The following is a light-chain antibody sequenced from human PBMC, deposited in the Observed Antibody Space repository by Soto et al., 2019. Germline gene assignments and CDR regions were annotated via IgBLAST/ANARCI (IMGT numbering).Light chain of an antibody. V-gene: IGKV1-5*03. Sequence: DIQVTQSPSTRSRSVGDRVTITCRASQSIDNKLAWYQRKPGNAPKLLIYKASSLESGVPSRFSGSGSGTEFTLTISRLQPDDFATYYCQKYSTYPVAFGQRTKVDIK. CDR1: QSIDNK. J-gene: IGKJ1*01. CDR2: KAS. CDR3: QKYSTYPVA.